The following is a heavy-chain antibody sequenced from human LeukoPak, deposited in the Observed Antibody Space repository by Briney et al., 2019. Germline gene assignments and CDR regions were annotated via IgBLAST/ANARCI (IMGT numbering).Heavy chain of an antibody. Sequence: SETLSLTXTVSGGSFXXXXXXXXXIRXPPXXXXXWIGSXXYDGSTYYYPSLKSXVTIXADTSKKQFSLKLSSVTAADTAVYFCGRHHRDGYTDPWGQGILVTVSS. CDR3: GRHHRDGYTDP. J-gene: IGHJ5*02. CDR2: XXYDGST. CDR1: GGSFXXXXXX. V-gene: IGHV4-39*01. D-gene: IGHD5-24*01.